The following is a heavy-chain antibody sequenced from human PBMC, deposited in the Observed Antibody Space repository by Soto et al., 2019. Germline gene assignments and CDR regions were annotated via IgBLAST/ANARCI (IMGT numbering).Heavy chain of an antibody. CDR3: LTTVTTSYAFDI. V-gene: IGHV3-30*03. J-gene: IGHJ3*02. CDR1: GFTFSSYG. CDR2: ISYDGSNK. Sequence: GGSLRLSCAASGFTFSSYGMHWVRQAPGKGLEWVAVISYDGSNKYYADSVKGRFTISRDNSKNTLYLQMNSLRAEDTAVYYCLTTVTTSYAFDIWGQGTMVTVS. D-gene: IGHD4-17*01.